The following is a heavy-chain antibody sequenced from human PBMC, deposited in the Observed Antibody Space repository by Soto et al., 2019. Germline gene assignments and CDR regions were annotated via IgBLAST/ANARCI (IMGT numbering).Heavy chain of an antibody. CDR2: IYYSGST. D-gene: IGHD3-9*01. CDR3: ARGTEERYFDWLFPNFDY. Sequence: SETLSLTCTVSGGSISSYYWSWIRQPPGKGLEWIGYIYYSGSTNYNPSLKSRVTISVDTSKNQFSLKLSSVTAADTAVYYCARGTEERYFDWLFPNFDYWGQGTLVTVSS. V-gene: IGHV4-59*01. CDR1: GGSISSYY. J-gene: IGHJ4*02.